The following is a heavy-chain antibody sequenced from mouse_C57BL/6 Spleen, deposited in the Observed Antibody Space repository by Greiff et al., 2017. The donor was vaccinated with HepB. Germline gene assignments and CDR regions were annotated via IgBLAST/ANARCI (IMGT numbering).Heavy chain of an antibody. J-gene: IGHJ1*03. Sequence: VQLQQSGPGLVQPSQSLSITCTVSGFSLTSYGVHWVRQSPGKGLEWLGVIWSGGSTDYNAAFISRLSISKDNSKSQVFFKMNSLQADDTAIYYCARFSHYYGSPWYFDVWGTGTTVTVSS. CDR3: ARFSHYYGSPWYFDV. CDR2: IWSGGST. V-gene: IGHV2-2*01. CDR1: GFSLTSYG. D-gene: IGHD1-1*01.